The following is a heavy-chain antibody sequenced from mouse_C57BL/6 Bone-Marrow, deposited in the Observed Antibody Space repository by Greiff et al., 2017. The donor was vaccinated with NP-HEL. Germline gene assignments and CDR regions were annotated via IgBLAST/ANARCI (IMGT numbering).Heavy chain of an antibody. J-gene: IGHJ1*03. CDR3: ARTVTTVVAEDWYFDV. Sequence: QVQLQQSGAELVRPGSSVKLSCKASGYTFTSYWMHWVKQRPIQGLEWIGNIDPSDSETPYNQKFKDKATLTVDKSSSTAYMQLSSLTSEASAVYYCARTVTTVVAEDWYFDVWGTGTTVTVSS. D-gene: IGHD1-1*01. CDR2: IDPSDSET. V-gene: IGHV1-52*01. CDR1: GYTFTSYW.